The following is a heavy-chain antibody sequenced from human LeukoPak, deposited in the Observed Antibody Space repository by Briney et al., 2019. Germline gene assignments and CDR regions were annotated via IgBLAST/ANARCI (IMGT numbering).Heavy chain of an antibody. D-gene: IGHD3-10*01. CDR3: ARDADKSAVWFGDTPHNFDY. J-gene: IGHJ4*02. Sequence: ASVKVSCKASGYTFTSYGISWARQAPGQGLEWMGCISAYNGNTNYAQKLQGRVTMTADTSTSTAYMELRSLRSDDTAVYYCARDADKSAVWFGDTPHNFDYWGQGTLVTVSS. CDR2: ISAYNGNT. CDR1: GYTFTSYG. V-gene: IGHV1-18*01.